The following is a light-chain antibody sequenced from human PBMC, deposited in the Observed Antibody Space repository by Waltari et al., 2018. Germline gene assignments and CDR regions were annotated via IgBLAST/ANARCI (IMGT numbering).Light chain of an antibody. Sequence: SLLTHPPSVSGAPGPRVIVSCNGTVSSLGTGHDVHRYHQLPGRAPRPLIYGSKNRPLGVPDRFSGSKSGTSASLTITGLQPEDEGDYYCHSYDRSLTALFGGGTKVTVL. J-gene: IGLJ2*01. CDR1: VSSLGTGHD. CDR2: GSK. V-gene: IGLV1-40*01. CDR3: HSYDRSLTAL.